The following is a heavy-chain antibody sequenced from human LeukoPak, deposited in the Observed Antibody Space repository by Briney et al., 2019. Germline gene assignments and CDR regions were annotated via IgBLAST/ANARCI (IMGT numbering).Heavy chain of an antibody. CDR1: GFTFSSYA. CDR2: ISGSGGST. Sequence: GGSLRLSCAASGFTFSSYAMGWVRQAPGKGLEWVSTISGSGGSTYYADSVKGRFTISRDNSKNTLLLQMNSLRAEDTAVYYCARDLYSSGYSDYWGQGTLVTVSS. D-gene: IGHD6-19*01. CDR3: ARDLYSSGYSDY. V-gene: IGHV3-23*01. J-gene: IGHJ4*02.